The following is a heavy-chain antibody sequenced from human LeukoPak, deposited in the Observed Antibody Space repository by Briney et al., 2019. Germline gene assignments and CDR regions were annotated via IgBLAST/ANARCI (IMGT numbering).Heavy chain of an antibody. CDR2: IRYDGSNK. D-gene: IGHD2-2*01. Sequence: GGSLRLSCAASGFTFDDYGMSWVRQAPGKGLEWVAFIRYDGSNKYYADSVKGRFTISRDNSKNTLYLQMNSLRAEDTAVYYCAKWIGYCSSTSCYLGDYYYYMDVWGKGTTVTISS. CDR3: AKWIGYCSSTSCYLGDYYYYMDV. CDR1: GFTFDDYG. J-gene: IGHJ6*03. V-gene: IGHV3-30*02.